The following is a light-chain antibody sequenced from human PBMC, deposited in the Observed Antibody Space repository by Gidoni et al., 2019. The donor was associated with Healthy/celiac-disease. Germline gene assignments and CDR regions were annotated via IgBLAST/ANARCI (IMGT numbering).Light chain of an antibody. CDR1: QSLVHSDGNTY. CDR3: MQGTHIRT. Sequence: DVVMTQSPLSLPVTLGQPASISCRSSQSLVHSDGNTYLNWFQQRPGQSPRRLIYKVSNRDSGVPDRFSGSGSGTDFTLKISRVEAEDVGVYYCMQGTHIRTFGQGTKVEIK. V-gene: IGKV2-30*02. J-gene: IGKJ1*01. CDR2: KVS.